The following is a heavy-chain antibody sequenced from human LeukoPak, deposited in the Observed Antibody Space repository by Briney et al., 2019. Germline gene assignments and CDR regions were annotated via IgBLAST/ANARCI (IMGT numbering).Heavy chain of an antibody. CDR1: GGSISSYY. Sequence: PSETLSLTCTVSGGSISSYYWSWIRQPPGKGLEWIGYIYYSGSTNYNPSLKSRVTISVDTSKNQFSLKLSSVTAADTAVYYCARVLREWLLFGWFDPWGQGTLVTVSS. V-gene: IGHV4-59*01. D-gene: IGHD3-3*01. CDR2: IYYSGST. J-gene: IGHJ5*02. CDR3: ARVLREWLLFGWFDP.